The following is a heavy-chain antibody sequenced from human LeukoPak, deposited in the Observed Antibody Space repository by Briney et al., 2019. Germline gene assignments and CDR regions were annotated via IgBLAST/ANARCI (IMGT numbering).Heavy chain of an antibody. Sequence: ASVKVSCKASGYTFTGYYTHWVRQAPGQGLEWMGRINPNSGGTNYAQKFQGRVTMTRDTSISTAYMELSRLRSDDTAVYYCARDVEMATIGDFDYWGQGTLVTVSS. CDR1: GYTFTGYY. J-gene: IGHJ4*02. CDR2: INPNSGGT. D-gene: IGHD5-24*01. CDR3: ARDVEMATIGDFDY. V-gene: IGHV1-2*06.